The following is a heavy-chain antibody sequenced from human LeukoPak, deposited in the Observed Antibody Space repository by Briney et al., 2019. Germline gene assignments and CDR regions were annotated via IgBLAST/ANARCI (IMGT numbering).Heavy chain of an antibody. CDR1: GFTFGTSA. CDR2: VSFDGSNE. D-gene: IGHD1-1*01. V-gene: IGHV3-30-3*01. J-gene: IGHJ5*02. CDR3: VRGVGYTLLS. Sequence: PGRSLRLSCADSGFTFGTSAMHWARQAPGKGLEWVAVVSFDGSNEKYADSVRGRFTISRDNSKKMLYLQMNSLRREDTAVYYCVRGVGYTLLSWGQGTLVTVSS.